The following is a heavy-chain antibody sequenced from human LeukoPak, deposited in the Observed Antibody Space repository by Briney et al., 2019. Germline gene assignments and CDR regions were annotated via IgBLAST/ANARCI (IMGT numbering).Heavy chain of an antibody. CDR2: ISGSGGST. D-gene: IGHD3-22*01. Sequence: GGSLRLSCAASGFTFSGYAMSWVRQAPGKGLEWVSAISGSGGSTYYADSVKGRFTISRDNSKNTLYLQMNSLRAEDTAVYYCAPAPRDSSGIPGGYWGQGTLVTVSS. CDR3: APAPRDSSGIPGGY. CDR1: GFTFSGYA. V-gene: IGHV3-23*01. J-gene: IGHJ4*02.